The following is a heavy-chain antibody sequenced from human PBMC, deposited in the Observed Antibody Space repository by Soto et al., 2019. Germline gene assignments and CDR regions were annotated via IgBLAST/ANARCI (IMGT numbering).Heavy chain of an antibody. V-gene: IGHV3-33*01. CDR1: GFTFSSYG. J-gene: IGHJ4*02. CDR3: AREGVSSGYYIDY. Sequence: GGSLRLSCAASGFTFSSYGMHWVRQAPGKGLEWVAVIWYDGSNKYYADSVKGRFTISRDNSKNTLYLQMNSLRAEDTAVYYCAREGVSSGYYIDYWGQGTLVTVSS. CDR2: IWYDGSNK. D-gene: IGHD3-22*01.